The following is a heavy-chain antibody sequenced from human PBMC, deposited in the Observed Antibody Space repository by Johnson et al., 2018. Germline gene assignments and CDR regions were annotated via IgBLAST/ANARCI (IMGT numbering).Heavy chain of an antibody. Sequence: QVQLVQSGGGVVQPGRSLRLSCAASGFTFSSYDMHWVRQAPGKGLEWVAIIWFDGSNKYYADSVKGRFAISRDNSKNTLYVQMDSLRAEDTAVYYCAKDRSVRYSSRWSAAFDIGGPGTMVTVSS. CDR2: IWFDGSNK. CDR3: AKDRSVRYSSRWSAAFDI. CDR1: GFTFSSYD. J-gene: IGHJ3*02. V-gene: IGHV3-33*06. D-gene: IGHD6-13*01.